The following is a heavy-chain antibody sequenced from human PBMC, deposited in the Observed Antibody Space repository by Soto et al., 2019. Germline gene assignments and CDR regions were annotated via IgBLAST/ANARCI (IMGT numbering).Heavy chain of an antibody. CDR3: ARISEYTFWEN. CDR2: YSYTGST. D-gene: IGHD3-3*01. Sequence: QLQLQESGPGLVKPSETLSLACTVSRGSISSRTYYWGWIRQPPGKGLEWIGSYSYTGSTYYSPTLKSRVTISVDTSKNHFSLTLSSVTAADTAVYYCARISEYTFWENWGQGTLVTVSS. V-gene: IGHV4-39*02. J-gene: IGHJ4*02. CDR1: RGSISSRTYY.